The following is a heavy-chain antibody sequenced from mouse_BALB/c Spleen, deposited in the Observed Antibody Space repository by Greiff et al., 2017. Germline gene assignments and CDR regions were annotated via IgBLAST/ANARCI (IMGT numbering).Heavy chain of an antibody. Sequence: EVKLVESGGGLVKPGGSLKLSCAASGFTFSDYYMYWVRQTPEKRLEWVATISDGGSYTYYPDSVKGRFTISRDNAKNNLYPQMSSLKSEDTAMYYCARGYFDYWGQGTTLTVSS. V-gene: IGHV5-4*02. J-gene: IGHJ2*01. CDR2: ISDGGSYT. CDR3: ARGYFDY. CDR1: GFTFSDYY.